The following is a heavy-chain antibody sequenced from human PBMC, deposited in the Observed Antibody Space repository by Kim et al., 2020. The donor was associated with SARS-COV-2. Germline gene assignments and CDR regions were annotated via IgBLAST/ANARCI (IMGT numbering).Heavy chain of an antibody. J-gene: IGHJ4*02. D-gene: IGHD2-15*01. CDR3: AKRVVVTTSDGFDY. V-gene: IGHV3-23*01. CDR1: GFTFSSYV. Sequence: GGSLRLSCAASGFTFSSYVMRWVRQAPGKGLEWVSSISESGGSTYYTESVKGRFTISRDNSKNTLYLQMNSLRAEDTATYYCAKRVVVTTSDGFDYWGQG. CDR2: ISESGGST.